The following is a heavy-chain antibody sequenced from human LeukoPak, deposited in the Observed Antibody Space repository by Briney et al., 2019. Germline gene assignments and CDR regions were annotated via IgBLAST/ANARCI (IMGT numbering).Heavy chain of an antibody. CDR2: IYYSGST. D-gene: IGHD5-24*01. J-gene: IGHJ6*03. Sequence: SGTLSLTCAVSGGSINNNNWWSWVRQPPGKGLEWIGEIYYSGSTNYNPSLQSRVTISVDKSKNQLSLKLSSVTAADTAVYYCARQVGGATDAASVGTEYYYMDVWGKGTTVTVSS. CDR1: GGSINNNNW. V-gene: IGHV4-4*02. CDR3: ARQVGGATDAASVGTEYYYMDV.